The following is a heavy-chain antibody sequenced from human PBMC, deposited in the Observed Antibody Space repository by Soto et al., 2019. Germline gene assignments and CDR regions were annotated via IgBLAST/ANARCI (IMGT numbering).Heavy chain of an antibody. V-gene: IGHV3-66*01. Sequence: EVQLVESGGGLVQPGGSLRLSCAASGLTVSSNYMSWVRQAPGKGLEWVSVIYNGGSTYYADSVKGRFTISRDNSKNTLYLQMNSLRAEDTAVYYCARDRIPTGMDVWGQGTTVTVSS. CDR1: GLTVSSNY. J-gene: IGHJ6*02. CDR3: ARDRIPTGMDV. CDR2: IYNGGST.